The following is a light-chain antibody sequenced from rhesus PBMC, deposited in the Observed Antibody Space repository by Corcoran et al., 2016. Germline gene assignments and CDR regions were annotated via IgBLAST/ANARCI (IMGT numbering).Light chain of an antibody. CDR2: DAS. V-gene: IGKV3-35*01. CDR1: QSVSSS. J-gene: IGKJ1*01. CDR3: QQYSNWPRT. Sequence: EIVLTQSPATLSLSPGERATLSCRASQSVSSSLAWYQQKPGQAPRLLINDASSRATGIPDRFSGIGAGTDFALTISSLEAEDVGVYYCQQYSNWPRTFGQGTKVEIK.